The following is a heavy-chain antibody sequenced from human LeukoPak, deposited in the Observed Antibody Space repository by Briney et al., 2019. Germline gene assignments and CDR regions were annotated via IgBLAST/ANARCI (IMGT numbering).Heavy chain of an antibody. CDR2: ISYDGSSK. CDR3: AKDFRSRWELLQDYYYGMDV. D-gene: IGHD1-26*01. J-gene: IGHJ6*02. V-gene: IGHV3-30*18. CDR1: VFTFRSYG. Sequence: GRSLRLSCAACVFTFRSYGMHWVRQAPGKGLEGVAVISYDGSSKYYADSVKGRFTISRDNSKNTLYLQMNSLIAEDTAVYYCAKDFRSRWELLQDYYYGMDVWGQGTTVTVSS.